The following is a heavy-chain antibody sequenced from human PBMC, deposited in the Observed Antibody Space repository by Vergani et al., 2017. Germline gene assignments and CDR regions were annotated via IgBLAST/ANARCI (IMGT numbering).Heavy chain of an antibody. V-gene: IGHV4-61*02. Sequence: QVQLQESGPGLVKPSQTLSLTCTVSGGSISSGSYYWSWIRQPAGKGLEWIGRSYTSGSTNYNPSLKSRVTISVDTSKNQFSLKLSSVTAADTAVYYCARDGPPAGGDYDWFDPWGQGTLVTVSS. D-gene: IGHD4-17*01. CDR2: SYTSGST. CDR1: GGSISSGSYY. J-gene: IGHJ5*02. CDR3: ARDGPPAGGDYDWFDP.